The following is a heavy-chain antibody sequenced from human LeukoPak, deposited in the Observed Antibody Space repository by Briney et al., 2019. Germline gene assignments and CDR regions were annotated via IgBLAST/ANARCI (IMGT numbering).Heavy chain of an antibody. V-gene: IGHV3-23*01. D-gene: IGHD2-15*01. Sequence: GGSLRLSCVVSGFTFSSFAMSWVRQAPGKGLEWVSTFSGSGGSAYYADSVKGRFSISRDNSKNTLYLQVNSLRDEDTAAYYCARSGLNRFDYWGQGTLATVSS. CDR3: ARSGLNRFDY. CDR1: GFTFSSFA. CDR2: FSGSGGSA. J-gene: IGHJ4*02.